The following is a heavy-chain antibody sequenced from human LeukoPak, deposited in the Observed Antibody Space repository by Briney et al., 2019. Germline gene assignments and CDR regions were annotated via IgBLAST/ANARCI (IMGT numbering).Heavy chain of an antibody. Sequence: GGSLRLPCEASGFTFSSYWMNWVRQVPGKGLEWVASVKPDGSDNFYVDSVEGRFTISRDNARYSLFLQMNSLRVEDTAVYYCVRENQLRCWGQGTLVTVSS. J-gene: IGHJ4*02. D-gene: IGHD5-12*01. CDR3: VRENQLRC. CDR1: GFTFSSYW. V-gene: IGHV3-7*01. CDR2: VKPDGSDN.